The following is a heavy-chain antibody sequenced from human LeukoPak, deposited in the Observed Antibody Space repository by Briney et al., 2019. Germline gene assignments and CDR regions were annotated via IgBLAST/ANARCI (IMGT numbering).Heavy chain of an antibody. CDR1: GFTFSNCA. D-gene: IGHD4-17*01. V-gene: IGHV3-23*01. Sequence: PGGSLRLSCAASGFTFSNCAMSWVRQTPGKGLEWVSTISGSRGSTYYADSVKGRFTISRDNSKNTLYLQMNSLRADDTAVYYCARDFRATTVATFDYWGQGTLVTVSS. CDR2: ISGSRGST. CDR3: ARDFRATTVATFDY. J-gene: IGHJ4*02.